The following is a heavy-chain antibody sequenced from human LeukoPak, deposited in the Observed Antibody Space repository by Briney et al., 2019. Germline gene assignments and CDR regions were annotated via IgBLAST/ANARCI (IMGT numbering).Heavy chain of an antibody. J-gene: IGHJ4*02. D-gene: IGHD5-18*01. Sequence: GGSLRLSCAAYGFKFSSFSMGWVRQAPGKGLEWLSYITSTSSATYYADSLQGRFTISRDNAKNSLYLQINSLRADDTAVYYCARAIASYGDSAYWGQGTLVTVSS. CDR2: ITSTSSAT. CDR1: GFKFSSFS. V-gene: IGHV3-48*04. CDR3: ARAIASYGDSAY.